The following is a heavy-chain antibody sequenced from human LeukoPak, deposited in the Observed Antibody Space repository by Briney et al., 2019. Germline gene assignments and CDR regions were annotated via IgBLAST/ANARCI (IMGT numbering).Heavy chain of an antibody. CDR1: GGSINFGGYY. CDR3: ARNRDGYNSFDY. D-gene: IGHD5-24*01. Sequence: SQTLSLTCTVSGGSINFGGYYWSWVRQPPGKGLEWIGYIYDTGSTYYNPSLRSRVTISVDTSKNHFSLKLSSVTAADTAVYYCARNRDGYNSFDYWGQGTLVTVSS. CDR2: IYDTGST. V-gene: IGHV4-31*03. J-gene: IGHJ4*02.